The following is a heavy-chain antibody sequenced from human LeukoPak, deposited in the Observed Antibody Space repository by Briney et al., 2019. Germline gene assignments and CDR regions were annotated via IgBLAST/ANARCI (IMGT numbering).Heavy chain of an antibody. CDR1: GGSISSYY. Sequence: SETLSFTCTVSGGSISSYYWSWIRQPPGKGLEWIGYIYYSGSTNYNPSLKSRVTISVDTSKNQFSLKLSSVTAADTAVYYCARVPVYCSSTSCSPDAFDIWGQGTMVTVSS. D-gene: IGHD2-2*01. CDR2: IYYSGST. J-gene: IGHJ3*02. V-gene: IGHV4-59*01. CDR3: ARVPVYCSSTSCSPDAFDI.